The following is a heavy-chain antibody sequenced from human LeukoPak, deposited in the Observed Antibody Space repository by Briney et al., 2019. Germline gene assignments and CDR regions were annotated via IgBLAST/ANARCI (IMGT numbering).Heavy chain of an antibody. CDR3: ARHLHSIVVAWFDP. CDR1: GGSISSSDYY. CDR2: IYYSGST. D-gene: IGHD2-15*01. Sequence: SETLSLTCTVSGGSISSSDYYWSWIRQPPGKGLEWIGYIYYSGSTYYNPSPKSRVTISVDTSKNQFSLKLSSVTAADTAVYYCARHLHSIVVAWFDPWGQGTLVTVSS. V-gene: IGHV4-30-4*01. J-gene: IGHJ5*02.